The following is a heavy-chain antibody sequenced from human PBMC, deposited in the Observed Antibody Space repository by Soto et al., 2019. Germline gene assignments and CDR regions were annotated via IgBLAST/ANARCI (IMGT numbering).Heavy chain of an antibody. CDR1: GFTFNSYG. V-gene: IGHV3-30*03. CDR2: ISYDSTKT. Sequence: GGSLRLSCAASGFTFNSYGMHWVRQGPGNGLEWVAFISYDSTKTYYADSVKGRFTISRDNANSALYVQMNSLTGEDTAVYYCARTRSAWSDFHYYSLDVWGQGTTVTVSS. CDR3: ARTRSAWSDFHYYSLDV. J-gene: IGHJ6*02. D-gene: IGHD1-26*01.